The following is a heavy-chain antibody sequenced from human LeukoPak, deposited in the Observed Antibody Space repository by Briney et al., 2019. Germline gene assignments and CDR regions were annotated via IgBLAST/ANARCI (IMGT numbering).Heavy chain of an antibody. CDR3: ARDFLTYYYDSSGYWDAFDI. CDR1: GFTFSSYS. CDR2: ISSSSSYI. D-gene: IGHD3-22*01. V-gene: IGHV3-21*01. Sequence: GGSLRLSCAVSGFTFSSYSMNWVRQAPGKGLEWVSSISSSSSYIYYADSVKGRFTISRDNAKNSLYLQMNSLRAEDTAVYYCARDFLTYYYDSSGYWDAFDIWGQGTMVTVSS. J-gene: IGHJ3*02.